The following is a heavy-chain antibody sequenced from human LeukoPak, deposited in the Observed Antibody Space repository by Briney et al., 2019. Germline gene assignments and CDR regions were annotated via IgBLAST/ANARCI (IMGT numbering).Heavy chain of an antibody. CDR3: ARDRPLNSGSYYQGFDY. CDR1: GGSISSSRYY. V-gene: IGHV4-39*07. D-gene: IGHD1-26*01. J-gene: IGHJ4*02. Sequence: PSETLSLTGTVSGGSISSSRYYWGWIRQPPGKGREWIGSMYYSGSTYYNPSLKSRVTISLDTSKNQFSLKLSSVTAADTAVYYCARDRPLNSGSYYQGFDYWGQGTLVTVSS. CDR2: MYYSGST.